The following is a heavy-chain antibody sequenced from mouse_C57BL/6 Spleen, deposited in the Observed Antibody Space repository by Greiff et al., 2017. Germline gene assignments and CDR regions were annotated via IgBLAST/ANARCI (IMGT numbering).Heavy chain of an antibody. J-gene: IGHJ3*01. CDR3: ARGTAQATRSWFAY. CDR1: GYSFTDYN. D-gene: IGHD3-2*02. Sequence: VQLQQSGPELVKPGASVKISCKASGYSFTDYNMNWVKQSNGKSLEWIGVINPNYGTTSYNQKFKGKATLTVYQSSSTAYMQLNSLTSEDSAVYYGARGTAQATRSWFAYWGQGTLVTVSA. V-gene: IGHV1-39*01. CDR2: INPNYGTT.